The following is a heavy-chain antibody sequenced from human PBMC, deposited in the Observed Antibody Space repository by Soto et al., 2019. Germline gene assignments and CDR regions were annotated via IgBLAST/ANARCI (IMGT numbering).Heavy chain of an antibody. D-gene: IGHD2-2*01. CDR2: ISAYNGNT. CDR3: ARDLALGYCSSTSCFEGAHDAFDI. J-gene: IGHJ3*02. Sequence: ASVKVSCKASGYTFTSYGISRVRQAPGQGLEWMGWISAYNGNTNYAQKLQGRVTMTTDTSTSTAYMELRSLRSDDTAVYYCARDLALGYCSSTSCFEGAHDAFDIWGQRTMVTVSS. V-gene: IGHV1-18*01. CDR1: GYTFTSYG.